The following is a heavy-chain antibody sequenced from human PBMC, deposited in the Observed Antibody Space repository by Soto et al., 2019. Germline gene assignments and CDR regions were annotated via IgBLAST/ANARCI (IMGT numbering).Heavy chain of an antibody. J-gene: IGHJ5*02. CDR3: ARDEYYDSNNWFDT. V-gene: IGHV4-4*07. CDR2: IYSTGST. D-gene: IGHD3-22*01. Sequence: QVQLQESGPRLVKPSETLSLSCTVSGGSIKNYYWSWIRQPAGKGLEWIGRIYSTGSTNYNASLKSRVTMPVDTSNNQFSLRLRSVTAADTAVYYCARDEYYDSNNWFDTWGQGTLVTVSS. CDR1: GGSIKNYY.